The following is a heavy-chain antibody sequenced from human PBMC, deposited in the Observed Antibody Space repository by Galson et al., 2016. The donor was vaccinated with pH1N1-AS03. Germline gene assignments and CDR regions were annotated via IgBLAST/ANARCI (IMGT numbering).Heavy chain of an antibody. CDR2: IDWNSGTI. J-gene: IGHJ4*02. D-gene: IGHD2-15*01. Sequence: SLRLSCAGSGFTFDAYAMHWVRQAPGKGLEWVSGIDWNSGTIGYTDSVKGRFTISRDNAKNSLYLQMNSLRGGDTALYYCAKSPGYCSAGSCSEQGYFDPWGQGTLVTVSS. CDR3: AKSPGYCSAGSCSEQGYFDP. CDR1: GFTFDAYA. V-gene: IGHV3-9*01.